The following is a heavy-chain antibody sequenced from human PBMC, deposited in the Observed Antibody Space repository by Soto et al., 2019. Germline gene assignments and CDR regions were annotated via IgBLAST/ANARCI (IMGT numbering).Heavy chain of an antibody. CDR3: ATDYYGSGSYSYGMDV. V-gene: IGHV4-31*03. CDR2: IYYSGST. Sequence: PSETLSLTCTVSGGSISSGGYYWSWIRQHPGKGLEWIGYIYYSGSTYYNPSLKSRVTISVDTSKNQFSLKLSSVTAADTAVYYCATDYYGSGSYSYGMDVWGQGTTVTVSS. CDR1: GGSISSGGYY. D-gene: IGHD3-10*01. J-gene: IGHJ6*02.